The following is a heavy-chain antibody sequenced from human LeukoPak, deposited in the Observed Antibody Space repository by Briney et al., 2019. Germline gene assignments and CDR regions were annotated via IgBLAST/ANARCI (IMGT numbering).Heavy chain of an antibody. D-gene: IGHD3-22*01. Sequence: SETLSLTCTVSGGSISSGDYYWSWIRQPPGKGLEWIGYIYYSGSTYYNPSLKSRVTISVGTSKNQFSLKLSSVTAADTAVYYCARVGSITMIVVVMNDAFDIWGQGTMVTVSS. CDR2: IYYSGST. V-gene: IGHV4-30-4*01. J-gene: IGHJ3*02. CDR3: ARVGSITMIVVVMNDAFDI. CDR1: GGSISSGDYY.